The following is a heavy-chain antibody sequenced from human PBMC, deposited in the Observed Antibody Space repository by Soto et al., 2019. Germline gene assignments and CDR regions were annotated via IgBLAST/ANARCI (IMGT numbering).Heavy chain of an antibody. Sequence: GAPRLSCAASGFTFSSYSMNWVRQAPGKGLEWVSSISSSSSYIYYADSLKGRFTISRDNVKNSLYLQMNSLRAEDTAVYYCARSYDGRYCYTSAFDIWGQVITVTVSS. CDR2: ISSSSSYI. CDR3: ARSYDGRYCYTSAFDI. CDR1: GFTFSSYS. V-gene: IGHV3-21*01. D-gene: IGHD3-10*01. J-gene: IGHJ3*02.